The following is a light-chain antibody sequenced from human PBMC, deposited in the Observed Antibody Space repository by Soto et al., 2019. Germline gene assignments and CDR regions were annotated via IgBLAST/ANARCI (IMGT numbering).Light chain of an antibody. CDR2: GES. Sequence: EIVLTQSPGTLSLSPGERATLSCRASQSVSSRYSAWYQQKPGQAPRLLIYGESTRATGVPARFTGSGSGTEFTLTISSLQPEDFAVYYCQQYINWPLTFGGGTKLEI. CDR3: QQYINWPLT. CDR1: QSVSSRY. J-gene: IGKJ4*01. V-gene: IGKV3-15*01.